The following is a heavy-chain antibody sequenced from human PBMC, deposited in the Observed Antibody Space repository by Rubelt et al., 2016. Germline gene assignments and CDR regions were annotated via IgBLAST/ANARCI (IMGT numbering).Heavy chain of an antibody. CDR3: ARHYCSSGSCYSFDY. Sequence: VQLLQSGPGLVKPSETLSLTCTVSGGSISPFPWSWLRQPPGKGLEWLGYMYYPGTTHLNPSLRGRLSTPFTTSGNRFSRTPTSVTAADTAVYSCARHYCSSGSCYSFDYWGQGTLVTVSS. V-gene: IGHV4-59*08. CDR1: GGSISPFP. J-gene: IGHJ4*02. D-gene: IGHD2-15*01. CDR2: MYYPGTT.